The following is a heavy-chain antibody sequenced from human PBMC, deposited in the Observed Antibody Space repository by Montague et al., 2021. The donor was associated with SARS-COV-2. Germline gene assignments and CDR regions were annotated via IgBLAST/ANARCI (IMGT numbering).Heavy chain of an antibody. CDR3: AKEVGESPSFDY. Sequence: SLRLSCAASGFTFDDYAMHWVRQAPGKGLEWVSGISWNSGSTGYADSVKGRFTISRDNAKNFLYLQMNSLRAEDTALYYCAKEVGESPSFDYWGQGTLVTVSS. V-gene: IGHV3-9*01. J-gene: IGHJ4*02. CDR2: ISWNSGST. D-gene: IGHD2-15*01. CDR1: GFTFDDYA.